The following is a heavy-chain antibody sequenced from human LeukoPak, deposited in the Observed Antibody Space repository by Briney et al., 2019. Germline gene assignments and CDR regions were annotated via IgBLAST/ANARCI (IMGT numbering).Heavy chain of an antibody. D-gene: IGHD5-18*01. CDR1: GGTFSSYA. CDR2: IIPIFGTA. Sequence: EASVKVSCKASGGTFSSYAISWVRQAPGQGLEWMGGIIPIFGTANYAQKFQGRVTITTDESTSTAYMELSSLRSEDTAVYYCARTSRGYSYGLPSYMDVWGKGTTVTVSS. CDR3: ARTSRGYSYGLPSYMDV. J-gene: IGHJ6*03. V-gene: IGHV1-69*05.